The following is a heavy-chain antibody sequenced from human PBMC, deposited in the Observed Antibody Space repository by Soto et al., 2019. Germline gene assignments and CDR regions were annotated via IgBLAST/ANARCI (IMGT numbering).Heavy chain of an antibody. V-gene: IGHV1-69*12. CDR1: GGTFSSYS. CDR3: ARETTVTTGWFDP. Sequence: QVQLVQSGTEVKKPGSSMKVSCKASGGTFSSYSISWVRQAPGQGLEWMGGIIPIFGTSNYAQKFQGRVTITADESTSTAYLELSSLRSEDTAVYYCARETTVTTGWFDPWGQGTLVTVSS. J-gene: IGHJ5*02. CDR2: IIPIFGTS. D-gene: IGHD4-17*01.